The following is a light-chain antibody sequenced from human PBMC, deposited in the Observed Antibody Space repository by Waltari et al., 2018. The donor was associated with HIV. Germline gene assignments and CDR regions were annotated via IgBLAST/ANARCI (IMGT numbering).Light chain of an antibody. CDR1: NSDIGSYEY. V-gene: IGLV2-8*01. Sequence: QSALTQPPSASGSPGQSVTLSCTGSNSDIGSYEYVSWYQLHPGKAPKLVISEVTKRPSGVADRFSGSKSANSAFLTVSGLQAEDEADYYCSSFADRDGFYVLFGGGTRLTVL. CDR3: SSFADRDGFYVL. CDR2: EVT. J-gene: IGLJ2*01.